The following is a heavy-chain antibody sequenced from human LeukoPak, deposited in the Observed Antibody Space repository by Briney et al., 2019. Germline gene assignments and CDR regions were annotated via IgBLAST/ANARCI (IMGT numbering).Heavy chain of an antibody. Sequence: PGGSLRLSCAASGFTFSSYAMHWVRQAPGKGLEWVAVISYDGSNKYYADSVKGRFTISRDNSKNTLYLQMNSLRAEDTAVYYCASAVVRGPPDWFDPWGQGTLVTVSS. CDR3: ASAVVRGPPDWFDP. D-gene: IGHD3-10*01. V-gene: IGHV3-30-3*01. CDR1: GFTFSSYA. CDR2: ISYDGSNK. J-gene: IGHJ5*02.